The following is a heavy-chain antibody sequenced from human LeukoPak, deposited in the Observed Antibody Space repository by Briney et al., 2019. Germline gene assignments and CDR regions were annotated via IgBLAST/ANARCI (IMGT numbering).Heavy chain of an antibody. CDR2: ISSSSSTI. D-gene: IGHD5-18*01. CDR1: GFTFSSYS. Sequence: GGSLRLSCAASGFTFSSYSMNWVRQAPGKGLDWVSYISSSSSTIYYADSVKGRFTISRDNAKNSLYLQMNSLRAEDTAVYYCAREGGDTAMGYWGQGTLVTVSS. J-gene: IGHJ4*02. V-gene: IGHV3-48*04. CDR3: AREGGDTAMGY.